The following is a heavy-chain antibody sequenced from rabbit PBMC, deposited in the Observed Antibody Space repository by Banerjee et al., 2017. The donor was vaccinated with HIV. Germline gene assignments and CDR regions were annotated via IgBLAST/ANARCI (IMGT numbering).Heavy chain of an antibody. J-gene: IGHJ4*01. Sequence: QEQLEESGGDLVKPGASLTLTCTASEFSFSSAYWICWVRQAPGKGLEWIACIAAGSSGSTYYASWAKGRFTISKTSSTTVTLQMTSLTAADTATYFCARRPGYDNNDGHLWGQGTLVTVS. CDR2: IAAGSSGST. D-gene: IGHD2-1*01. V-gene: IGHV1S45*01. CDR3: ARRPGYDNNDGHL. CDR1: EFSFSSAYW.